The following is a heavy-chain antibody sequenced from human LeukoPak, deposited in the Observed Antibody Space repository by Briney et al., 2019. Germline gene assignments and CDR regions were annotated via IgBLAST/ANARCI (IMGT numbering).Heavy chain of an antibody. CDR3: ARVAFPGFDY. CDR1: GGSISSGSYY. V-gene: IGHV4-61*02. CDR2: IYTSGST. J-gene: IGHJ4*02. Sequence: PFQTLSLSCTVSGGSISSGSYYWSWIRQPAGKGLEWIGRIYTSGSTNYNPSLKSRVTISVDTSKNQSSLKLSSVTAADTAVYYCARVAFPGFDYWGQGTLVTVSS.